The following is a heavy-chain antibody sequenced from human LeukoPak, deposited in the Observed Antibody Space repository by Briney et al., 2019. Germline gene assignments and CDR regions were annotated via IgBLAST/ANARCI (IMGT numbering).Heavy chain of an antibody. J-gene: IGHJ4*02. CDR1: GGSISPYF. CDR2: ISSTGNT. CDR3: ARDRVHDSDY. Sequence: SETLSLTCTVSGGSISPYFWSWIRQPAGKGLEYLERISSTGNTNYNPSLRSRVTMSVDTSKNQFSLNLRSVTAADTAVYYCARDRVHDSDYWGQGILVIVSS. V-gene: IGHV4-4*07. D-gene: IGHD2-21*02.